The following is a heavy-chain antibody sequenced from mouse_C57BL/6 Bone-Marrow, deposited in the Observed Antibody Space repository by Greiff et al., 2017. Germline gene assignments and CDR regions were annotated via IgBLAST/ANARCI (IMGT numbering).Heavy chain of an antibody. V-gene: IGHV5-15*01. Sequence: EVTLVESGGGLVQPGGSLKLSCAASGFTFSDYGMAWVRQAPRKGPEWVAFISNLAYSIYYADTVTGRFTISRENAKNTLYLEMSSLRSEDTAMYYCARQGYYGYDEGFAYWGQGTLVTVSA. J-gene: IGHJ3*01. CDR3: ARQGYYGYDEGFAY. CDR2: ISNLAYSI. D-gene: IGHD2-2*01. CDR1: GFTFSDYG.